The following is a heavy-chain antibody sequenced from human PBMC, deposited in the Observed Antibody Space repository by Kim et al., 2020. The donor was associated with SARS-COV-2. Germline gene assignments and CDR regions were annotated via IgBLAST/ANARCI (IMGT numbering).Heavy chain of an antibody. J-gene: IGHJ4*02. Sequence: SETLSLTCTVSGGSISSYYWSWIRQPPGKGLEWIGYIYYSGSTNYNPSLKSRVTISVDTSKNQFSLKLSSVTAADTAVYYCARQGTYYDILTGYGVPYYFDYWGQGTLVTVSS. CDR3: ARQGTYYDILTGYGVPYYFDY. D-gene: IGHD3-9*01. V-gene: IGHV4-59*08. CDR2: IYYSGST. CDR1: GGSISSYY.